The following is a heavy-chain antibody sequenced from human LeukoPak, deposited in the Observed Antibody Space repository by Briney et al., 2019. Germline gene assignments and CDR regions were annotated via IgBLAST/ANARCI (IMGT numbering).Heavy chain of an antibody. CDR2: ISAYNGNT. CDR3: AAVRSSSSSADY. CDR1: GYTFTSYG. D-gene: IGHD6-6*01. Sequence: ASVKVSCKASGYTFTSYGISWVRQAPGQGLEWMGWISAYNGNTNYAQKLQGRVTMTTDTSTSTAYMELSSLRSEDTAVYYCAAVRSSSSSADYWGQGTLVAVSS. J-gene: IGHJ4*02. V-gene: IGHV1-18*01.